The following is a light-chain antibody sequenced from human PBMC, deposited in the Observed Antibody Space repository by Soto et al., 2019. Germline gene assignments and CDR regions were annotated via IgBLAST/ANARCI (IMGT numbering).Light chain of an antibody. J-gene: IGLJ1*01. V-gene: IGLV2-14*03. Sequence: QSVRTQRASVSGSPGQSITISCTGTSRDVGAYDYVSWYLQYPDKAPQLLIYYVDHRHSGVSSRFSGSKSGNTASLTISGLQAEDEGDYYCCSYADGSIYSFGTGTKV. CDR3: CSYADGSIYS. CDR1: SRDVGAYDY. CDR2: YVD.